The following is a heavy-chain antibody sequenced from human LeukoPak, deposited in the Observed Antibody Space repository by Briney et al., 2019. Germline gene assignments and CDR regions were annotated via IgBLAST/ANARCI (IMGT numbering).Heavy chain of an antibody. CDR2: ISTSGSTI. Sequence: GGSLRLSCAASGFTFSSYEMNWVRQAPGKGLEWVSHISTSGSTIYYANSVKGRFTISRDNAKNSLYLQMNSLRAEDTAVYYCAELGITMIGGVWGKGTTVTISS. CDR1: GFTFSSYE. V-gene: IGHV3-48*03. CDR3: AELGITMIGGV. D-gene: IGHD3-10*02. J-gene: IGHJ6*04.